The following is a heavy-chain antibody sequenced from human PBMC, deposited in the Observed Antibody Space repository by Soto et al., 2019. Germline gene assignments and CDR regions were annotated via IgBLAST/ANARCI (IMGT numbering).Heavy chain of an antibody. V-gene: IGHV4-39*01. CDR2: IYYSGST. Sequence: QLQLQESGPGLVKPSETLSLTCTVSGGSISSSSYYWGWIRQPPGKGLEWIGSIYYSGSTYYNPSRKRRGTRSGDTSKNQVSLKLSSVTAADTAVYYCARHDGDYVFDYWGQGTLVTVSS. CDR3: ARHDGDYVFDY. D-gene: IGHD4-17*01. CDR1: GGSISSSSYY. J-gene: IGHJ4*02.